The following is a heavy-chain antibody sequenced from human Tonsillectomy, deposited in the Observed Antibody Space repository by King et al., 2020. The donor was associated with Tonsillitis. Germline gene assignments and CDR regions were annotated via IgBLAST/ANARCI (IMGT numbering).Heavy chain of an antibody. Sequence: QLQESGPGLVKPSETLSLTCTVSGASISSFFWSWIRQPPGKGLEWIGYVYYTGVTQYSPSLKSRVTMSVDTSKKQFSLRLTSVTAADTAVYYCARSPLDGDYYFDFWGQGSLVTVSS. CDR2: VYYTGVT. CDR3: ARSPLDGDYYFDF. V-gene: IGHV4-59*01. J-gene: IGHJ4*02. D-gene: IGHD4-17*01. CDR1: GASISSFF.